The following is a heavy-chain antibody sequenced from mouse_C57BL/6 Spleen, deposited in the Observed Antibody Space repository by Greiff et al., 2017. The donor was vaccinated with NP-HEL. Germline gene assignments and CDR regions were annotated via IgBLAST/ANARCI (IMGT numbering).Heavy chain of an antibody. Sequence: QVHVKQSGAELVKPGASVKLSCKASGYTFTEYTIHWVKQRSGQGLEWIGWFYPGSGSIKYNEKFKDKATLTADKSSSTVYMELSRLTSEDSAVYFCARPLYDGPLFAYWGQGTLVTVSA. D-gene: IGHD2-3*01. CDR2: FYPGSGSI. J-gene: IGHJ3*01. CDR1: GYTFTEYT. V-gene: IGHV1-62-2*01. CDR3: ARPLYDGPLFAY.